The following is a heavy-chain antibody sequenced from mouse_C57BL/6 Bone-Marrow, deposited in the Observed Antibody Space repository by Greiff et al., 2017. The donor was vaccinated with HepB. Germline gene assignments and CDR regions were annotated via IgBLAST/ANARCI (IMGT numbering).Heavy chain of an antibody. J-gene: IGHJ2*01. D-gene: IGHD1-1*01. V-gene: IGHV1-19*01. CDR1: GFNIKDDY. Sequence: EVQLQQSGAELVRPGASVKLSCTASGFNIKDDYMNWVKQSHGKSLEWIGVINPYNGGTSYNQKFKGKATLTVDKSSSTAYMELNSLTSEDSAVYYCGGSSYLYYFDYWGQGTTLTVSS. CDR2: INPYNGGT. CDR3: GGSSYLYYFDY.